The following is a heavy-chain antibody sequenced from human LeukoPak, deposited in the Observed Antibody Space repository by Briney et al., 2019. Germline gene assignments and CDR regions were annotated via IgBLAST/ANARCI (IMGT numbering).Heavy chain of an antibody. J-gene: IGHJ4*02. CDR3: ARGEGQAVSAFDY. CDR1: GGSISSYY. CDR2: IHYSGST. D-gene: IGHD2-21*02. V-gene: IGHV4-59*01. Sequence: SETLSLTCTVSGGSISSYYWNWIRQPPGKGLEWLGYIHYSGSTKYNPSLESRVTLSLVTAKNQFSLRLSSLTAADTAVYYCARGEGQAVSAFDYWGQGMLVTVSS.